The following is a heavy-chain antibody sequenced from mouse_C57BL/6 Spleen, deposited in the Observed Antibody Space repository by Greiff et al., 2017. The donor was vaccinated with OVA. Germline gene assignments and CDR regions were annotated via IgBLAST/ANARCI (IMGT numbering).Heavy chain of an antibody. J-gene: IGHJ4*01. CDR3: ARRFPIYDGYYDAMDY. D-gene: IGHD2-3*01. CDR2: IYPGDGDT. CDR1: GYAFSSSW. V-gene: IGHV1-82*01. Sequence: QVQLQQSGPELVKPGASVKISCKASGYAFSSSWMNWVKQRPGKGLEWIGRIYPGDGDTNYNGKFKGKATLTADKSSSTAYMQLSSLTSEDSAVYFCARRFPIYDGYYDAMDYWGQGTSVTVSS.